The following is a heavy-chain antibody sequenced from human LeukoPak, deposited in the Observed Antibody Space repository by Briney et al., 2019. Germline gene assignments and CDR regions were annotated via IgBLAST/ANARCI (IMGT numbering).Heavy chain of an antibody. CDR3: ARYMVRGVINDAFDI. CDR2: ISPNSGDT. D-gene: IGHD3-10*01. Sequence: GASVKVSCKASGYTFTGHYIHWVRQAPGQGLEWMGWISPNSGDTNYAQEFQGRVTMTRDTSISTAYMELSRLRSDDTAVYYCARYMVRGVINDAFDIWGQGTMVTVSS. V-gene: IGHV1-2*02. CDR1: GYTFTGHY. J-gene: IGHJ3*02.